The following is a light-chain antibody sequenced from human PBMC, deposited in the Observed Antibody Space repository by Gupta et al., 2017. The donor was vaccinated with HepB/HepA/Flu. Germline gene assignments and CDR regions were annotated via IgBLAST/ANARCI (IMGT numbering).Light chain of an antibody. CDR3: CSYAGSYNHVV. Sequence: QSALTQPRSVSGSPGQSVTISCTGTSSDVGGYNYVYWYQQHPGKAPKLMIHDVSKRPSGVPDRFSGSKSGTTASLTIPGLQAEDEADYYCCSYAGSYNHVVFGGGTKLTVL. J-gene: IGLJ2*01. CDR1: SSDVGGYNY. V-gene: IGLV2-11*01. CDR2: DVS.